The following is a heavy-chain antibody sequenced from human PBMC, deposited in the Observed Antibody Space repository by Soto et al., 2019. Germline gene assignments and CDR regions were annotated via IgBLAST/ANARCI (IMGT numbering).Heavy chain of an antibody. V-gene: IGHV3-33*01. CDR2: IWYDGSDK. J-gene: IGHJ4*02. CDR1: GFTFSGFG. D-gene: IGHD3-16*01. Sequence: GGSLRLSCAASGFTFSGFGMHWVRQAPGKGLEWVAIIWYDGSDKYYADSVKGRFAISRDNSKNTLYLQMNSLRAEDTAVYHCAFGNLSYYFDYWGQGTPVTVSS. CDR3: AFGNLSYYFDY.